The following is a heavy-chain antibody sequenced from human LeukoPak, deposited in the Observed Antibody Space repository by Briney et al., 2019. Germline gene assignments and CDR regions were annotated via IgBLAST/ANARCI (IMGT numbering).Heavy chain of an antibody. CDR3: AELGITMIGGV. V-gene: IGHV3-23*01. Sequence: GGSLRLSCAASGFTFSSYGMSWVRQPPGKGLEWASAISGSGGSTYYADSVKGRFTISRDNSKNTLYLQMNSLRAEDTAVYYCAELGITMIGGVWGKGTTVTISS. CDR2: ISGSGGST. CDR1: GFTFSSYG. J-gene: IGHJ6*04. D-gene: IGHD3-10*02.